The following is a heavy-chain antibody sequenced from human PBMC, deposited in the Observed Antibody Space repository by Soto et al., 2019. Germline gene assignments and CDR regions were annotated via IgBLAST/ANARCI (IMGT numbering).Heavy chain of an antibody. V-gene: IGHV4-34*01. Sequence: QVQLQQWGAGLLKPSETLSLTCAVYGGSFSGYYWSWIRQPPGKGLEWIGEINHSGSTNYNPSLKSRVTISVDTFKNQFSLKLSSVTAADTAVYYCARGVDTAMVHDYWGQGTLVTVSS. CDR2: INHSGST. D-gene: IGHD5-18*01. CDR3: ARGVDTAMVHDY. CDR1: GGSFSGYY. J-gene: IGHJ4*02.